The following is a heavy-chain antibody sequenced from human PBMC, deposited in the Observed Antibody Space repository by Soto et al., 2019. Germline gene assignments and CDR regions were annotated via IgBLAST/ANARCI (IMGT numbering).Heavy chain of an antibody. CDR1: GGSISSSSYY. Sequence: SLTCTVSGGSISSSSYYWGWIRQPPGKGLEWIGSIYYSGSTYYNPSLKSRVTISVDTSKNQFSLKLSSVTAADTAVYYCARRPVTYYYDSSGLLFDYWGQGTLVTVSS. CDR2: IYYSGST. J-gene: IGHJ4*02. CDR3: ARRPVTYYYDSSGLLFDY. V-gene: IGHV4-39*01. D-gene: IGHD3-22*01.